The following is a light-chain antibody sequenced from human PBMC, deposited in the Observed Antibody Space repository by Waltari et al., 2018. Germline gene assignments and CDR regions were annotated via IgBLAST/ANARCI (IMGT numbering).Light chain of an antibody. CDR2: SAS. CDR1: QTINKF. CDR3: QQTYSIPYT. J-gene: IGKJ2*01. Sequence: DIQMTQSPSSLSASIGDRITISCRANQTINKFLNWYQQKGSKAPKLLIFSASILQSGVPLSFSGSGSGTDFTLTISSLQPEDFATYYCQQTYSIPYTFGQGTNLEI. V-gene: IGKV1-39*01.